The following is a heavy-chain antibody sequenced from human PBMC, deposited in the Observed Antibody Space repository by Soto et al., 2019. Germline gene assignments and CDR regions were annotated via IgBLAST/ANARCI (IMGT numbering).Heavy chain of an antibody. Sequence: GASVKVSCKASGYTFTSYDINWVRQATGQGLEWMGWMNPNSGNTGYAQKFQGRVTMTRNTSISTAYMELSSLRSEDTAVYYCARDDIVVVPAGIYYYMDVWGKGITVTVSS. V-gene: IGHV1-8*01. CDR2: MNPNSGNT. CDR3: ARDDIVVVPAGIYYYMDV. CDR1: GYTFTSYD. J-gene: IGHJ6*03. D-gene: IGHD2-2*01.